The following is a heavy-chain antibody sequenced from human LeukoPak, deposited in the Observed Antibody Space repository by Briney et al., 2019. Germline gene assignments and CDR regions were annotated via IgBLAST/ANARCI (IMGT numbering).Heavy chain of an antibody. CDR1: GGTFSSYT. CDR2: IIPILGIA. Sequence: SVKVSCKASGGTFSSYTISWVRQAPGQGLEWMGRIIPILGIANYAQKFQGRVTMTRNTSISTAYMELSSLRSEDTAVYYCARGGQWLRYFDYWGQGTLVTVSS. J-gene: IGHJ4*02. V-gene: IGHV1-69*02. D-gene: IGHD6-19*01. CDR3: ARGGQWLRYFDY.